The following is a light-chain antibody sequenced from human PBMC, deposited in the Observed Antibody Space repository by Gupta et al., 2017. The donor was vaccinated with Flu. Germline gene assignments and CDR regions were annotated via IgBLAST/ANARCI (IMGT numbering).Light chain of an antibody. CDR2: DVT. Sequence: QSALTQPRAVAGSPGHAVTISCTGTSSAVGAYNYVAWYQRHPGKAPKVRVYDVTDGHTGVPDRFSVSKAVNTASMTIVGLQDADEADYYCCADAGSDTLVFGGGTKLTVL. V-gene: IGLV2-11*01. CDR3: CADAGSDTLV. CDR1: SSAVGAYNY. J-gene: IGLJ2*01.